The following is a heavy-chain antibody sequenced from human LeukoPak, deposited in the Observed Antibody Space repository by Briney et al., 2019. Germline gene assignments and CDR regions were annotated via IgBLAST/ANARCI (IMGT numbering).Heavy chain of an antibody. CDR1: GYTFTTYA. CDR3: ARGSPYSYGYLYYFDY. J-gene: IGHJ4*02. Sequence: ASVKVSCKASGYTFTTYAMHWVRQAPGQRLEWMGWINAGNGNTKYSQKFQGRVTITRDTSASTAYMELSSLRSEDTAVYYCARGSPYSYGYLYYFDYWGQGTLVTVSS. D-gene: IGHD5-18*01. V-gene: IGHV1-3*01. CDR2: INAGNGNT.